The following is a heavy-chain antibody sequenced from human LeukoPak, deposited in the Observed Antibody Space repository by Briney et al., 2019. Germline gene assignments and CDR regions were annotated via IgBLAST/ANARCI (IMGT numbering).Heavy chain of an antibody. CDR1: GLTVSSNY. V-gene: IGHV3-53*01. J-gene: IGHJ4*02. CDR3: AILGYDFYFDY. CDR2: IYSGGST. Sequence: PGGSLRLSCAASGLTVSSNYMSSVRQAPGKGLEWVSVIYSGGSTYYADSVKGRFTISRDNSKNTLYLQMNSLRAEDPAVYYCAILGYDFYFDYWGQGTLVTVSS. D-gene: IGHD1-20*01.